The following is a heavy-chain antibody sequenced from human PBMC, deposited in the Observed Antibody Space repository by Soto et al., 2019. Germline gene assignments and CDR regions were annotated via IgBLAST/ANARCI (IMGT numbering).Heavy chain of an antibody. CDR2: KYPGDSDT. D-gene: IGHD5-12*01. CDR1: GYNFTNYW. V-gene: IGHV5-51*01. CDR3: ARRKGAYSGYDPTYFDY. Sequence: GESLKISCKGSGYNFTNYWIGWVRQMPGTGLEWTGIKYPGDSDTRYSPSFHGQVTISVDKSISTAYLQWTSLKASDTAMYYCARRKGAYSGYDPTYFDYWGQGALVTVSS. J-gene: IGHJ4*02.